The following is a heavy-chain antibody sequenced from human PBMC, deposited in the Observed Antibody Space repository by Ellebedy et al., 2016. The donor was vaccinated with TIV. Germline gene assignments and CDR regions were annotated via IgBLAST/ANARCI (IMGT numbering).Heavy chain of an antibody. V-gene: IGHV3-33*01. J-gene: IGHJ6*02. D-gene: IGHD1-26*01. CDR1: GFTFSSYG. CDR2: IWYDGNNK. CDR3: ARGGHIHYYYYGMDV. Sequence: GESLKISXAASGFTFSSYGMHWVRQAPGKGLEWVAVIWYDGNNKYYADSVKGRFTISRDNSKNTLYLQMNSLRAEDTAVYYCARGGHIHYYYYGMDVWGQGTTVTVSS.